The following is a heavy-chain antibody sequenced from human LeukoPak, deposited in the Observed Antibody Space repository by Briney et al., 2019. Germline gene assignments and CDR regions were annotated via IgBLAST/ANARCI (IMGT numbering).Heavy chain of an antibody. V-gene: IGHV4-39*07. CDR2: IYYSGST. J-gene: IGHJ4*02. D-gene: IGHD1-26*01. CDR3: ARGGVYSGSFLDY. CDR1: GGSISSSSYY. Sequence: SETLSLTCTVSGGSISSSSYYWGWIRQPPGKGLEWIGSIYYSGSTYYNPSLKSRATISVDTSKNQFSLKLSSVTAADTAVYYCARGGVYSGSFLDYWGQGTLVTVSS.